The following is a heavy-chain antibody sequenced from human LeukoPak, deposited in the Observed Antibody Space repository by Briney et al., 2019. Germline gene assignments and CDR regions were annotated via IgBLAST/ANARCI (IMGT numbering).Heavy chain of an antibody. CDR3: ARLLQGVTGTWGY. Sequence: GESLKISCKSSGYSFTTYWIAWVRQLPGKGLEWMGMIYPGDSDTRYSPSFQGQITISVDKSISIAYLQWSSLKASDTAMYYCARLLQGVTGTWGYWGQGTLVTV. CDR1: GYSFTTYW. CDR2: IYPGDSDT. D-gene: IGHD6-19*01. V-gene: IGHV5-51*01. J-gene: IGHJ4*02.